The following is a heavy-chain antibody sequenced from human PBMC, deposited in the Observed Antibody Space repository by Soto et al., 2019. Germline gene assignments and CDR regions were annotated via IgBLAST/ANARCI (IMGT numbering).Heavy chain of an antibody. V-gene: IGHV4-31*03. CDR1: GGSISSGGYY. D-gene: IGHD2-2*01. J-gene: IGHJ6*02. CDR3: ARDLVVVEGYYGMDV. CDR2: IYYSGST. Sequence: PSETLSLTCTVSGGSISSGGYYWSWIRQHPGKGLEWIGYIYYSGSTYYNPSLKSRVTISVDTSKNQFSLKLSSVTAADTAVYYCARDLVVVEGYYGMDVWGQGTTVTVSS.